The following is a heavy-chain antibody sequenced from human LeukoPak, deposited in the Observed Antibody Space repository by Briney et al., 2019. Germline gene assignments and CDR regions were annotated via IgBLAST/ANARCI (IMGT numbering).Heavy chain of an antibody. Sequence: GGSLRLPCAVSGFIFSDHYMDWVRQAPGKGLEWVGRSRSRDTGYTTDYAASVKGRFTISRDDSKKSLNLQMNSLKIEDTAVYYCVLAKPPYRWGRGTLVTVSS. J-gene: IGHJ2*01. CDR3: VLAKPPYR. CDR1: GFIFSDHY. V-gene: IGHV3-72*01. CDR2: SRSRDTGYTT.